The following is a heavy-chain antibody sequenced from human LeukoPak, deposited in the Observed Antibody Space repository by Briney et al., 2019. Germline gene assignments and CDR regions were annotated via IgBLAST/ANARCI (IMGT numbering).Heavy chain of an antibody. CDR3: ARVPSGYDFHFDY. J-gene: IGHJ4*02. CDR2: MNPNSGNT. Sequence: ASVKVSFKASGYTFTSYDINWVRQATGQGLEWMGWMNPNSGNTGYAQKFQGRVTITRNTSISTAYMELSSLRSEDTAVYYCARVPSGYDFHFDYWGQGTLVTVSS. V-gene: IGHV1-8*03. CDR1: GYTFTSYD. D-gene: IGHD5-12*01.